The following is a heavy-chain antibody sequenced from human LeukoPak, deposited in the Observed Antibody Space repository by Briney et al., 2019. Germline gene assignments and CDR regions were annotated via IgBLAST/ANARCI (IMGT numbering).Heavy chain of an antibody. V-gene: IGHV3-23*01. J-gene: IGHJ2*01. Sequence: GGSLRLSCAASGFTFRSYGMSWVRQAPGKGLQWVSTMSATGSDIHHADSVKGRFTISRDNSKNTLYLQMNSLRAKDTAVYYCAKDLVTWASGNWYFDLWGRGTLVTVSS. CDR2: MSATGSDI. CDR3: AKDLVTWASGNWYFDL. CDR1: GFTFRSYG. D-gene: IGHD2-21*02.